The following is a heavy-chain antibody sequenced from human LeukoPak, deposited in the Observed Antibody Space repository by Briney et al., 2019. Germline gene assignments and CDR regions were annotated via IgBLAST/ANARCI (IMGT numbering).Heavy chain of an antibody. J-gene: IGHJ4*02. V-gene: IGHV3-7*01. CDR2: IKQDGSEK. CDR1: GFTFSSYW. Sequence: PGGSLRLSCAASGFTFSSYWMSWVRQAPGKGLEWVANIKQDGSEKYYVDSVKGRFTISRDNAKNSLYLQMNSLRAEDTAVYYCARDLGYSYGYWNYWGQGTLLTVSS. CDR3: ARDLGYSYGYWNY. D-gene: IGHD5-18*01.